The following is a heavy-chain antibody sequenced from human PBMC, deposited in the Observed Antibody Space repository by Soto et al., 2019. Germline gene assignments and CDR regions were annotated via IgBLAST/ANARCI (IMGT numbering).Heavy chain of an antibody. Sequence: GGSLRLSCAASGFTFSSYGMHWVRQAPGKGLEWVAVISYDGSNKYYADSVKGRFTISRDNSKNTLYLQMNSLRAEDTAVYYCAKDAGGFTMVRGVIITSPYYYYYGMDVWGQGTTVTVSS. D-gene: IGHD3-10*01. CDR1: GFTFSSYG. J-gene: IGHJ6*02. CDR3: AKDAGGFTMVRGVIITSPYYYYYGMDV. V-gene: IGHV3-30*18. CDR2: ISYDGSNK.